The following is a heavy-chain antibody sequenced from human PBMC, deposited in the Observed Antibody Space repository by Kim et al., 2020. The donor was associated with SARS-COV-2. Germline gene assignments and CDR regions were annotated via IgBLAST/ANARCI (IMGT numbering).Heavy chain of an antibody. V-gene: IGHV3-23*01. J-gene: IGHJ6*02. Sequence: GGSLRLSCTGSGFGFSSYGMGWVRQAPGKGLEWVASISDGGSLITEYAEAVQGRFIISRDNSMRRLDLQMNSLRADDTAVYYCAKFNLELKKQWPQAGYHYYAMDVWGQGTTVTVSS. CDR3: AKFNLELKKQWPQAGYHYYAMDV. D-gene: IGHD6-13*01. CDR2: ISDGGSLIT. CDR1: GFGFSSYG.